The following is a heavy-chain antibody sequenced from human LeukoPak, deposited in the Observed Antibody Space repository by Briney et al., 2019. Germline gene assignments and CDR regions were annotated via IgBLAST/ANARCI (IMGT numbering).Heavy chain of an antibody. J-gene: IGHJ6*02. D-gene: IGHD6-19*01. V-gene: IGHV3-66*04. CDR1: GFTVSSNY. CDR3: AKRGDSSGWYFGYYYYGMDV. CDR2: IYSGGST. Sequence: GGSLRLSCAASGFTVSSNYMSWVRQAPGKGLEWVSVIYSGGSTYYADSVKGRFTISRDNSKNTLYLQMNSLRAEDTAVYYCAKRGDSSGWYFGYYYYGMDVWGQGTTVTVSS.